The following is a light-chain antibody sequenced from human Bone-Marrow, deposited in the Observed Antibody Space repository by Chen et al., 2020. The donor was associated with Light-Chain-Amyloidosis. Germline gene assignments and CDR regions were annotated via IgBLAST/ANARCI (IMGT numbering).Light chain of an antibody. V-gene: IGLV3-21*02. Sequence: SSVLTQPSSVAAAPGQTATMAGGGNNIGSTSVHWSQQTPGQAPLLVVYDDSDRPSGIPERLSGSNSGNTATLTISRVEAGDEADYYCQVWDRSSDRPVFGGGTKLTVL. CDR1: NIGSTS. J-gene: IGLJ3*02. CDR3: QVWDRSSDRPV. CDR2: DDS.